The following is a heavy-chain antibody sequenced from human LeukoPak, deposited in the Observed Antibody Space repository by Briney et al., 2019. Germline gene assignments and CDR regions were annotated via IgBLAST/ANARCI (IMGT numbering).Heavy chain of an antibody. CDR2: ISSSSSTI. CDR3: AKEPSYCTNGVCYSRVFDR. CDR1: GFTFSSYS. Sequence: GGSLRLSCAASGFTFSSYSMNWVRQAPGKGLEWVSYISSSSSTIYYADSAKGRFTISRDNAKNSLYLQMNSLRAEDTAVYYCAKEPSYCTNGVCYSRVFDRWGQGTLVTVSS. V-gene: IGHV3-48*04. D-gene: IGHD2-8*01. J-gene: IGHJ5*02.